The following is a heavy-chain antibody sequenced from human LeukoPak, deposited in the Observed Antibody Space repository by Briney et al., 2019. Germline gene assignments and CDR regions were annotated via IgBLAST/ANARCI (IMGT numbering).Heavy chain of an antibody. Sequence: GGSLRLSCAASGFAFSTYAMGWVRQAPGKGLEWVSSISGRGDITYYADSMKGRFTISRDNSKNTLYLQMNSLRAEDTAVYYCAKKAPVAGPFDYWGQGTLVTVSS. J-gene: IGHJ4*02. V-gene: IGHV3-23*01. CDR1: GFAFSTYA. CDR3: AKKAPVAGPFDY. D-gene: IGHD6-19*01. CDR2: ISGRGDIT.